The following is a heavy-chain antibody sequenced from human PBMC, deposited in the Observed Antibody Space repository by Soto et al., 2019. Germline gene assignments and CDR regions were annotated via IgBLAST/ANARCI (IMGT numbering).Heavy chain of an antibody. J-gene: IGHJ4*02. Sequence: GGSLRLSCAASGFTFSSYWMSWVRQAPGKGLEWVANIKQDGSEKYYVDSVKGRFTISGDNAKNSLYPQMNSLRAEDTAVYYCARGALSGYDFDYWGQGTLVTVSS. CDR3: ARGALSGYDFDY. V-gene: IGHV3-7*03. D-gene: IGHD5-12*01. CDR2: IKQDGSEK. CDR1: GFTFSSYW.